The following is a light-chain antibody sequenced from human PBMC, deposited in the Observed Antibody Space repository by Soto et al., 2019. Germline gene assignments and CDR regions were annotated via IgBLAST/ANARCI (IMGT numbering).Light chain of an antibody. CDR1: SSDVGGYNY. J-gene: IGLJ1*01. CDR2: EVS. Sequence: QSVLTQPPSASGSPGQSVTISCTGTSSDVGGYNYVSWYQQHPGKAPKLMIYEVSKRPSGVPDRFSGSKSGNTASLTVSGFQAEDEANYYCSSYAGSTNYYVFGTGTKVTVL. CDR3: SSYAGSTNYYV. V-gene: IGLV2-8*01.